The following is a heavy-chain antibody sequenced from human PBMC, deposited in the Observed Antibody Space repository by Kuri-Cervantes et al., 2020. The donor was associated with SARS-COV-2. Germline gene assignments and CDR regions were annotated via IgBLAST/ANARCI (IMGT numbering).Heavy chain of an antibody. J-gene: IGHJ6*03. D-gene: IGHD3-3*01. CDR3: AKLGMAFGVVISPPQASRMDV. Sequence: GGSLRLSCAASGFTFSSYAMSWVRQAPGKGLEWVSAISGSGGSTYYADSVKGRFTISRDNSKNTLYLQMNSLRAEDTAVYYCAKLGMAFGVVISPPQASRMDVWGKGTTVTVSS. V-gene: IGHV3-23*01. CDR1: GFTFSSYA. CDR2: ISGSGGST.